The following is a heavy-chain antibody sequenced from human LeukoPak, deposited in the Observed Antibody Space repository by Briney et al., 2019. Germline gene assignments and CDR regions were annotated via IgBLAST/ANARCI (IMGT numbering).Heavy chain of an antibody. V-gene: IGHV3-7*01. CDR2: IKQDGSEK. D-gene: IGHD3-16*01. Sequence: GGSLRLSCAASGIIITSYWMSWVRQTPGKGLEWVANIKQDGSEKNYVDSVKGRFTIFRDNARNSLYLQMNSLRAEDTAVYYCASHSYGYNHWGQRTLVIVSS. CDR1: GIIITSYW. J-gene: IGHJ5*02. CDR3: ASHSYGYNH.